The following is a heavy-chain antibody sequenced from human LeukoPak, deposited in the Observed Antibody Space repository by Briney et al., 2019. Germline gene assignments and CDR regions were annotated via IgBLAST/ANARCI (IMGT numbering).Heavy chain of an antibody. Sequence: GWSLRLSCAASGFTFSTYTMEWVRQAPGQGLEWVAVMWYDGRNKYYADSVKGRFTISRDISKNTLYLQMTSLRAEDRAVYYYARDDGVDMAYYWGQGTLVTVSS. CDR1: GFTFSTYT. D-gene: IGHD5-12*01. J-gene: IGHJ4*02. CDR2: MWYDGRNK. CDR3: ARDDGVDMAYY. V-gene: IGHV3-33*08.